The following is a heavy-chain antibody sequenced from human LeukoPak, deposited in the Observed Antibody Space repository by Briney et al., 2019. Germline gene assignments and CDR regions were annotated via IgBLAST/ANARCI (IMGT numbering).Heavy chain of an antibody. V-gene: IGHV1-2*02. Sequence: ASVKVSCKASGYTFTGYYMHWVRQAPGQGLEWMGWINPNSGGTNYAQKFQDGVTMTTDTSTSTAYLEMRRLRFDDTAVYFCARERDTALAPYLDYWGQGTLLTVSS. D-gene: IGHD5-18*01. CDR3: ARERDTALAPYLDY. CDR1: GYTFTGYY. CDR2: INPNSGGT. J-gene: IGHJ4*02.